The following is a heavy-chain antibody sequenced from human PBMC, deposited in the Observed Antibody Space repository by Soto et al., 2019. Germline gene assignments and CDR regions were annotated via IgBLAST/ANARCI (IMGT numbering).Heavy chain of an antibody. CDR1: GFTFCSYA. D-gene: IGHD6-13*01. V-gene: IGHV3-23*01. J-gene: IGHJ4*02. Sequence: GGSLRLSCAASGFTFCSYAMSWVRQAPGKGLEWVSSISISGANTYYADSVKGRFTISRDNSKNTLYLQMNSLRAEDTALYYCAKILGQPYDYWGQGTLVTVSS. CDR2: ISISGANT. CDR3: AKILGQPYDY.